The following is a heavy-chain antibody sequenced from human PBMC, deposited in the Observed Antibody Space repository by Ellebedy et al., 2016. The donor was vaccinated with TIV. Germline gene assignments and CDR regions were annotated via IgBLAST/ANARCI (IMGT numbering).Heavy chain of an antibody. J-gene: IGHJ4*02. CDR1: GFIFSRYA. Sequence: AASVKVSCKASGFIFSRYAIHWVRQALGQRPEWMGCVDGDNVNTKYSQNLQGRVTITRDTSASTVYMELSSLKSEDTAVYYCARDGWETGASKTFDYWGQGTLVTVSS. D-gene: IGHD2-8*02. V-gene: IGHV1-3*01. CDR3: ARDGWETGASKTFDY. CDR2: VDGDNVNT.